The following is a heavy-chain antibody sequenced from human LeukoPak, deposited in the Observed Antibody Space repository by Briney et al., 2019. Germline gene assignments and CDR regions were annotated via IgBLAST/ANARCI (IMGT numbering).Heavy chain of an antibody. D-gene: IGHD1-26*01. CDR3: ARGGYSGSYFNTYYYYGMDV. V-gene: IGHV1-69*13. CDR1: GGTFSSYA. CDR2: IIPIFGTA. Sequence: SVKVSCKASGGTFSSYAISWVRQAPGQGLEWMGGIIPIFGTANYAQKFQGRVTITADESTSTAYMELSSLRSEDTAVYYCARGGYSGSYFNTYYYYGMDVWGQGTTVTVSS. J-gene: IGHJ6*02.